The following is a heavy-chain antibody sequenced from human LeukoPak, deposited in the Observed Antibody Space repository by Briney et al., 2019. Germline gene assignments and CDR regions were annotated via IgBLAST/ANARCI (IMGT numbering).Heavy chain of an antibody. CDR1: GFTFTTYT. V-gene: IGHV3-48*02. CDR2: IRTSGGVV. Sequence: AGGSLRLSCAAAGFTFTTYTMNWVRQPRGKGQEWISYIRTSGGVVSYTDSVKGRFTISTDSAKNSLYLQMNSLRDDDTAVYYCVRDQFYAFDIWGQGTMVTVSS. J-gene: IGHJ3*02. CDR3: VRDQFYAFDI.